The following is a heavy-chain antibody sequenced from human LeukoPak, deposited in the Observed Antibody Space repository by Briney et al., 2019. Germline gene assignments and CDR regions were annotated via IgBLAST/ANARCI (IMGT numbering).Heavy chain of an antibody. J-gene: IGHJ4*02. D-gene: IGHD4-17*01. Sequence: GGSLRLSCAASGFTFISYAMSWVRHAPWKGLVWVSRLNSDGSTISYADSVKGRFTISRDNAKNTVYLQMNSLRAEDTAVYYCARDDYGDFGPDYWGQGTLVTVSS. CDR3: ARDDYGDFGPDY. CDR2: LNSDGSTI. V-gene: IGHV3-74*01. CDR1: GFTFISYA.